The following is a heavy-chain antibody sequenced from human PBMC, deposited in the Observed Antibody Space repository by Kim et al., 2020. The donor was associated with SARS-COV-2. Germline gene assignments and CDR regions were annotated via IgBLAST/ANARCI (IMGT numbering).Heavy chain of an antibody. D-gene: IGHD2-21*02. CDR2: ISGDGGST. Sequence: GGSLRLSCAASGFTFDDYAMHWVRQAPGKGLEWVSLISGDGGSTYYADSVKGRFTISRDNSKNSLYLQMNSLRTEDTALYYCATSLVVVTYDAFDIWGQGTMVTVSS. J-gene: IGHJ3*02. CDR1: GFTFDDYA. CDR3: ATSLVVVTYDAFDI. V-gene: IGHV3-43*02.